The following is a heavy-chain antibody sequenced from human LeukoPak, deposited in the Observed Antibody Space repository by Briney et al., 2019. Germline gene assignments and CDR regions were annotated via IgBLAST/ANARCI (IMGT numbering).Heavy chain of an antibody. CDR3: ARYNYGSGSPGPYYYYYCMDV. Sequence: SERLSLTCTVSGGSISSCYWSWIRQPPGKGLEWIVYINCGGRNNANPSLKRRVTISVDTSKNQFSLKLSSVTVADTAVYYCARYNYGSGSPGPYYYYYCMDVWGKGTTVTVSS. D-gene: IGHD3-10*01. J-gene: IGHJ6*03. CDR2: INCGGRN. CDR1: GGSISSCY. V-gene: IGHV4-59*01.